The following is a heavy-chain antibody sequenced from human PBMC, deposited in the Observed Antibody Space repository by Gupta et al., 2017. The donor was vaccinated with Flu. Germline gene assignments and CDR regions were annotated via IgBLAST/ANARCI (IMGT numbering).Heavy chain of an antibody. D-gene: IGHD6-19*01. CDR1: GSPFSTSG. V-gene: IGHV3-30*18. J-gene: IGHJ4*02. CDR3: AKDSGSGWYLGYYFDY. CDR2: ISYDGSNK. Sequence: QVQLVESGGGVVQPGRSLRLSCAASGSPFSTSGMHWVRQAPGKGLGWVAVISYDGSNKYYADSVKGRFTISRDNSKNTLYLQMNSLRAEDTAVYYCAKDSGSGWYLGYYFDYWGQGTLVTVSS.